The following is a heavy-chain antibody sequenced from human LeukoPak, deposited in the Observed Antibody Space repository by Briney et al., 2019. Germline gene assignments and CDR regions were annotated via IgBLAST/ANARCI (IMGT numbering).Heavy chain of an antibody. D-gene: IGHD6-19*01. J-gene: IGHJ4*02. Sequence: SETLSLTCNVSGGSISSYYWSWIRQPPGKGLEWIGYIYYSGSTNYNPSLKSRVTISLDTSKNQFSLKLSSVTAADTAVYYCARLEGGSGWLYYFDYWGQGTLVTVSS. CDR2: IYYSGST. CDR1: GGSISSYY. V-gene: IGHV4-59*01. CDR3: ARLEGGSGWLYYFDY.